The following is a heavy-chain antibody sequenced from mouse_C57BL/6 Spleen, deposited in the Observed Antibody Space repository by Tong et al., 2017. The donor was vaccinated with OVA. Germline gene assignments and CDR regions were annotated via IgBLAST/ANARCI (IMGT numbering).Heavy chain of an antibody. V-gene: IGHV5-6*01. Sequence: EVQLVESGGGLVRPGGSLKLSCAASGFTFSNYGMSWVRQTPDKRLEWVATISSGGSYTYYPDSVKGRFTISRDNAKNTLYLQMSSLKSEDTAMYYCARQRLWFDYWGQGTTLTVSS. J-gene: IGHJ2*01. D-gene: IGHD1-1*02. CDR3: ARQRLWFDY. CDR1: GFTFSNYG. CDR2: ISSGGSYT.